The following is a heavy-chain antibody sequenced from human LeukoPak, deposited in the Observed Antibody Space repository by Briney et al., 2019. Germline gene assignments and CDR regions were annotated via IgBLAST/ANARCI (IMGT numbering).Heavy chain of an antibody. Sequence: QPGGSLRLSCAASGFTFNIYAMSWVRQAPGKGLEWVSVISGSGGATYYADSVKGRFTISRDSSKNTLFLHMNTLRAEDTAIYYCAKDRTVGASYWYFDLWGRGTLVTVSS. CDR2: ISGSGGAT. D-gene: IGHD1-26*01. V-gene: IGHV3-23*01. J-gene: IGHJ2*01. CDR1: GFTFNIYA. CDR3: AKDRTVGASYWYFDL.